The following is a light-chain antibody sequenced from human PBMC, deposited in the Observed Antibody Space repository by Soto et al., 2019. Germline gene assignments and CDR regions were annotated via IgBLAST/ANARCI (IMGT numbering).Light chain of an antibody. CDR1: SSDVGSYNY. Sequence: QSVLTQPASVSGSPGQSITISCTGTSSDVGSYNYVSWYQQHPGKAPKLMIYEVSNRPSGVSNRFSGSKSGNTASLTISGLQAEDEADYYCSSYTSSSTLYVFGTGTKVTV. V-gene: IGLV2-14*01. CDR2: EVS. J-gene: IGLJ1*01. CDR3: SSYTSSSTLYV.